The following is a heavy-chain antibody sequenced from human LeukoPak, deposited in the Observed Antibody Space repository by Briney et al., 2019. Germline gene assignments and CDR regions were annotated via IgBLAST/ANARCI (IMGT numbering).Heavy chain of an antibody. CDR2: ITPIYETT. J-gene: IGHJ6*03. CDR3: AASALGVYGHYDYYYMDV. Sequence: SVKVSCKASGGTFRNYAISWVRQAPGQGLEFMGGITPIYETTNYAQKLQGRVTITADKSTSTAYMELSSLTSEDTAVYYCAASALGVYGHYDYYYMDVWGTGTTVTVSS. CDR1: GGTFRNYA. D-gene: IGHD3-10*01. V-gene: IGHV1-69*06.